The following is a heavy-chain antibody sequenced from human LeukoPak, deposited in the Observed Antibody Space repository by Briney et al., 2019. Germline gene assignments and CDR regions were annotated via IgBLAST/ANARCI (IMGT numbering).Heavy chain of an antibody. Sequence: GGSLRLSCAASGFTFSSYSMNWVRQAPGKGLEWVSSISSSSSYIYYADSVKGRFTISRDNAKNSLYLQMDSLRAEDTAVYYCASSVVAAHRDYWGQGTLVTVSS. J-gene: IGHJ4*02. CDR1: GFTFSSYS. V-gene: IGHV3-21*01. CDR3: ASSVVAAHRDY. CDR2: ISSSSSYI. D-gene: IGHD2-15*01.